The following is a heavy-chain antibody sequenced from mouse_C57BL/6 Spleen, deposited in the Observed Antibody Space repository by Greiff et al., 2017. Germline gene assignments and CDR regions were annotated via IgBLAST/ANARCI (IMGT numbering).Heavy chain of an antibody. CDR3: ARSYDYDGGLFDY. V-gene: IGHV5-6*02. J-gene: IGHJ2*01. CDR2: ISSGGSYT. Sequence: EVKLVESGGDLVKPGASLKLSCAASGFTFSSYGMSWVRQTPGKRLEWIGTISSGGSYTYYPDNVKGRFTISGDNAKNTQYLQMSSLKSEDTAMYYCARSYDYDGGLFDYWGQGTTLTVSS. CDR1: GFTFSSYG. D-gene: IGHD2-4*01.